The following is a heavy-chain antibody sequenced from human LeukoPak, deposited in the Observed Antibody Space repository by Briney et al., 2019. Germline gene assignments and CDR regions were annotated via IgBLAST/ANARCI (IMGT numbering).Heavy chain of an antibody. CDR1: GDNFSSYV. J-gene: IGHJ5*02. Sequence: GASVKVSCKASGDNFSSYVLTWVRQAPGQGLEWMGRIIPTLDVANFAQKFQGRVTITRNTSISTAYMELSSLRSEDTAVYYCARAGGISPINWFDPWGQGTLVTVSS. D-gene: IGHD2-15*01. V-gene: IGHV1-69*04. CDR3: ARAGGISPINWFDP. CDR2: IIPTLDVA.